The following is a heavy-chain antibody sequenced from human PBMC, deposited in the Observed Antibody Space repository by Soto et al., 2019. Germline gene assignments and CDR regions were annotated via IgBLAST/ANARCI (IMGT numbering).Heavy chain of an antibody. Sequence: SETLSLTCTVSGGSISSYYWSWIRQPPGKGLEWIGYIYYSGSTNYNPSLKSRVTISVDTSKNQFSLKLNSMTAADTAVYYCARVTPRGVVVAATRWFDPWGQGTLVTVSS. CDR2: IYYSGST. D-gene: IGHD2-15*01. J-gene: IGHJ5*02. CDR1: GGSISSYY. V-gene: IGHV4-59*08. CDR3: ARVTPRGVVVAATRWFDP.